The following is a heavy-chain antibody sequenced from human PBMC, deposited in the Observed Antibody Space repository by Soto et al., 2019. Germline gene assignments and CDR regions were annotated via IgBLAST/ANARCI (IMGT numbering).Heavy chain of an antibody. J-gene: IGHJ6*01. Sequence: PVGSLRLSCAASVFTFDTYLMNGVRQAPVNWPEWLSGINSDGTISSYADSVKGRFTISRDNARNTLSLQMNSLRADDTEVYYCARLSGDNSDFFYYGMDAWGQRTTVPVSS. CDR2: INSDGTIS. V-gene: IGHV3-74*01. CDR3: ARLSGDNSDFFYYGMDA. CDR1: VFTFDTYL. D-gene: IGHD1-20*01.